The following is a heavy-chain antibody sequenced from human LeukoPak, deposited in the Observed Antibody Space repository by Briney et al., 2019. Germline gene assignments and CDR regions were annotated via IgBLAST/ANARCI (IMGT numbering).Heavy chain of an antibody. J-gene: IGHJ4*02. CDR3: ARGDSSGYNPGGLDY. CDR2: IYYSGST. Sequence: SETLSLTCTVSGGSISSSGSYWGWIRKPPGKGLAWIGSIYYSGSTYYNPSLKSRVTISVDTSKNQFSLKLSSVTAADTAVYYCARGDSSGYNPGGLDYWGQGTLVTVSS. V-gene: IGHV4-39*07. D-gene: IGHD3-22*01. CDR1: GGSISSSGSY.